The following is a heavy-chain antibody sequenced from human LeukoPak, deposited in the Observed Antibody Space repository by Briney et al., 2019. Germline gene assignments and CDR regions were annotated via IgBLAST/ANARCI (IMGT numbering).Heavy chain of an antibody. D-gene: IGHD2-2*01. CDR1: GYSISSGYY. V-gene: IGHV4-38-2*02. CDR3: ARVSYQPTTGQYYFDY. CDR2: IYHSGST. J-gene: IGHJ4*02. Sequence: SETLSLTCTGSGYSISSGYYWGWIRQPPGKGLEWIGSIYHSGSTYYNPSLKSRGTISVDTSKNQFSLKLSSVTAADTAVYYCARVSYQPTTGQYYFDYWGQGTLVTVSS.